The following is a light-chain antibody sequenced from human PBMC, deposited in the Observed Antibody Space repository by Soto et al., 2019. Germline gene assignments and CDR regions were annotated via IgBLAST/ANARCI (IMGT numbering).Light chain of an antibody. CDR3: QERSNWPLT. CDR2: DAS. V-gene: IGKV3-11*01. J-gene: IGKJ4*01. Sequence: EIVLTQSPATLSLSPGERATLSCRASQSVSSYLAWYQQKPGQAPRLLIYDASNRATGGPARFSGSGSGTDFTLSISGPETEYFAVYYCQERSNWPLTSGGRTKVEIK. CDR1: QSVSSY.